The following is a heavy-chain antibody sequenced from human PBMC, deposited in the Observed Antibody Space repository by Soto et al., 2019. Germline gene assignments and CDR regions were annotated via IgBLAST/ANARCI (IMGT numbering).Heavy chain of an antibody. CDR1: GFTFINHA. D-gene: IGHD2-2*01. Sequence: EVQLLESGGGLVQPGGSLRLSCAGSGFTFINHAMNWVRQAPGKGLEWVSSISGGGDATFFGDSVRGRFTISRDNSKYTVTLRMNSLGVDDTAVYYCARKILGSTSRPNYWYFDLWGRGTLVTVSS. CDR3: ARKILGSTSRPNYWYFDL. CDR2: ISGGGDAT. J-gene: IGHJ2*01. V-gene: IGHV3-23*01.